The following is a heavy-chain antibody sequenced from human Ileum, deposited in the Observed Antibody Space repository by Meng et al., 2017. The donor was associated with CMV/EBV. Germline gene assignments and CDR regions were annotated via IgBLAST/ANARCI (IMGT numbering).Heavy chain of an antibody. Sequence: EVKLVQCGGGLVKPGGRXXLSCAASGFTFRSYAMNWVRQAPGKGLEWIAYFSMTGAIAYADSVKGRFTISRDNAKNSLYLQMNSLRAEDTAFYYCSRDDAWAFDFWGQGTRVTVSS. D-gene: IGHD2-2*01. CDR3: SRDDAWAFDF. V-gene: IGHV3-21*03. CDR1: GFTFRSYA. J-gene: IGHJ4*02. CDR2: FSMTGAI.